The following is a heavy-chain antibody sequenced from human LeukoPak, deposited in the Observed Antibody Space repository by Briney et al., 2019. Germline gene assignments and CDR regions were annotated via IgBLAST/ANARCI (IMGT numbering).Heavy chain of an antibody. D-gene: IGHD5-18*01. CDR2: IKKDGSEK. CDR1: GFTFSSYS. V-gene: IGHV3-7*01. Sequence: GGSLRLSCAASGFTFSSYSMNWVRQAPGKGLEWVANIKKDGSEKYYVDSVKGRFAISRDNAKTSLYPQMNSLRAEDTAVYYCARGLSGVTGYTYGRGIDYWGQGTLVTVSS. J-gene: IGHJ4*02. CDR3: ARGLSGVTGYTYGRGIDY.